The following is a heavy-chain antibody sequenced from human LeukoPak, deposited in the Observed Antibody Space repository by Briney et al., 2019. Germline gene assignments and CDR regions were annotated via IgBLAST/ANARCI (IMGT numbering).Heavy chain of an antibody. J-gene: IGHJ4*02. CDR2: VTYDGNRQ. D-gene: IGHD3-10*01. CDR3: ARDPSDWFGELGY. V-gene: IGHV3-30-3*01. CDR1: GLNFSNYA. Sequence: GGSLRLSCVASGLNFSNYAMHWVRQAPGKGPEWVAVVTYDGNRQYYADSVKGRVTISRDNSKNTLYLQMNSLRAEDTAVYYCARDPSDWFGELGYWGQGTLVTVSS.